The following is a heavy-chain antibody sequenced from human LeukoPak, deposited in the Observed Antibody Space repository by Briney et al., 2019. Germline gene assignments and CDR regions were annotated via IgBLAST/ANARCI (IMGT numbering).Heavy chain of an antibody. CDR2: ISWDGDDT. D-gene: IGHD6-19*01. CDR3: AKDSPYPLEAGQFDS. CDR1: GFTFDDLA. V-gene: IGHV3-43D*03. J-gene: IGHJ4*02. Sequence: PGGSLRLSCAASGFTFDDLAMHWIRQAPGKGLEWVSLISWDGDDTYYADSVKGRFIISRDNSKNSLYLQMNSLRPEDTALYYCAKDSPYPLEAGQFDSWGQGTLVIVSS.